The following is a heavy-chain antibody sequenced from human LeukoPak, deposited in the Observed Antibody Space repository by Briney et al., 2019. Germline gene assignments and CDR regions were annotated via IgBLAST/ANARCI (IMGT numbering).Heavy chain of an antibody. CDR2: IYHGEST. D-gene: IGHD3-22*01. V-gene: IGHV4-39*01. J-gene: IGHJ6*03. CDR3: ARTANNDSSGYYIYYYYYMDV. Sequence: SETLSLTCTVSGDSVTSSTYYWGWLRQPPGTGLEWIGTIYHGESTYYNPSLKSRVTISADTSKNQFSLKLTSVTAADTAVYYCARTANNDSSGYYIYYYYYMDVWGKGTTVTVSS. CDR1: GDSVTSSTYY.